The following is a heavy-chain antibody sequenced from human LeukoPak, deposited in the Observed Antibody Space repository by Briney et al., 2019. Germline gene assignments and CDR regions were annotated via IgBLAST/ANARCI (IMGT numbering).Heavy chain of an antibody. D-gene: IGHD3-9*01. J-gene: IGHJ4*02. V-gene: IGHV4-59*01. CDR3: ARARYYDILTGYPYFFDS. CDR1: GGSISSYY. Sequence: SETLSLTCTVSGGSISSYYWSWIRQPPGKGLEWIGYIYYSGSTNYNPSLKSRVTISVDTSNNQFSLKLSSLTAADTAVYYCARARYYDILTGYPYFFDSWGQGTLVTVSS. CDR2: IYYSGST.